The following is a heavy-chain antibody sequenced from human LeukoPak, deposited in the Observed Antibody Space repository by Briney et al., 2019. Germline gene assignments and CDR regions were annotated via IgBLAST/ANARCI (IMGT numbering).Heavy chain of an antibody. Sequence: SETLSLTCTVSGGSISSGGYYWSWIRQHPGKGLEWIWYIYYSGSTYYNPSLKSRVTISVDTSKNQFSLKLSSVTAADTAVYYCAREAMTTVTTGFDPWGQGTLVTVSS. J-gene: IGHJ5*02. CDR2: IYYSGST. V-gene: IGHV4-31*03. D-gene: IGHD4-11*01. CDR1: GGSISSGGYY. CDR3: AREAMTTVTTGFDP.